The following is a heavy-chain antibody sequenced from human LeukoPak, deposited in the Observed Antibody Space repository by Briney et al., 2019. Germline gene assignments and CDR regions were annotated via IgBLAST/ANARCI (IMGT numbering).Heavy chain of an antibody. CDR2: INSDGSTI. Sequence: GGSLRLSCAASGFTFSSYWMHWVRQAPGKGLVWVSRINSDGSTITYADSVKGRFTISRDNARNTLYLQMNSLRAEDTAVYYCARVTVSSSEVIFDYWGQGSLVTVSS. V-gene: IGHV3-74*01. CDR1: GFTFSSYW. D-gene: IGHD1-20*01. CDR3: ARVTVSSSEVIFDY. J-gene: IGHJ4*02.